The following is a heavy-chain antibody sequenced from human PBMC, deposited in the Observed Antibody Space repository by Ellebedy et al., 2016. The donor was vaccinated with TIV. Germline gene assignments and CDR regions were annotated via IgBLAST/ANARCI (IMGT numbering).Heavy chain of an antibody. D-gene: IGHD3-16*01. CDR3: GRDPRGQIDY. CDR1: GYTFTTYA. Sequence: AASVKVSCKASGYTFTTYALNWVRQAPGQGLEWMGWINTNTGKPSYAQGFTGRFVFSLDTSVSTAYLQISSLEADDTAVYYCGRDPRGQIDYWGQGTLVTVSS. CDR2: INTNTGKP. V-gene: IGHV7-4-1*02. J-gene: IGHJ4*02.